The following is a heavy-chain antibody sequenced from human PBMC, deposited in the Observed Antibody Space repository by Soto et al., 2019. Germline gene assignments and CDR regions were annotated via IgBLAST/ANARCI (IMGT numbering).Heavy chain of an antibody. CDR1: GGSISSSNW. CDR3: ARSEDIVVVVAATQHWFDP. V-gene: IGHV4-4*02. J-gene: IGHJ5*02. CDR2: IYYSGST. D-gene: IGHD2-15*01. Sequence: SETLSLTCAVSGGSISSSNWWSWVRQPPGKGLEWIGYIYYSGSTYYNPSLKSRVTISVDTSKNQFSLKLSSVTAADTAVYYCARSEDIVVVVAATQHWFDPWGQGTLVTVSS.